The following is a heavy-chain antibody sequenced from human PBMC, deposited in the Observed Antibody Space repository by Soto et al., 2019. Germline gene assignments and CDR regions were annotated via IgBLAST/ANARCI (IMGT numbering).Heavy chain of an antibody. J-gene: IGHJ4*02. Sequence: VQLVESGGGLVQPGGPLSLSCAAFGSPFSNSWWHWFRQVQGKGLVWVSRINSDGSSSTYADSVKGRFTISRDNAKKSLYLQMNSLRAEDTAVYYCVRENRSDNSGYYYQGFDYWGQGTLVTVSS. V-gene: IGHV3-74*01. D-gene: IGHD3-22*01. CDR3: VRENRSDNSGYYYQGFDY. CDR2: INSDGSSS. CDR1: GSPFSNSW.